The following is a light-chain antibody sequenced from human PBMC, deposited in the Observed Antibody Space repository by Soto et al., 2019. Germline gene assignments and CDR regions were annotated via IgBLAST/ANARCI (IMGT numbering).Light chain of an antibody. CDR2: GAS. Sequence: EIVLTQSPGTLSLSPGERATLSCRASQSVSSSYLAWYQQKPGQAPWLLIYGASSRATGIPDRFSGSGSGTDFSLTISRLEPEDFAVYYGKQYGSSPAYTFGQGTKLEIK. CDR1: QSVSSSY. J-gene: IGKJ2*01. CDR3: KQYGSSPAYT. V-gene: IGKV3-20*01.